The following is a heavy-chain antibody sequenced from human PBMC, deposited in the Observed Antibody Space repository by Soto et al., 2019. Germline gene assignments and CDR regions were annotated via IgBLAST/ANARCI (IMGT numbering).Heavy chain of an antibody. CDR2: INHSGST. D-gene: IGHD6-6*01. CDR1: GGSFSGYY. V-gene: IGHV4-34*01. Sequence: PSETLSLTCAVYGGSFSGYYWSWIRQPPGKGLEWIGEINHSGSTNYNPSLKSRVTISVDTSKNQFSLKLSSVTAGDTAVYYCARGAAQKLYSFDYWGQGTLVTVSS. J-gene: IGHJ4*02. CDR3: ARGAAQKLYSFDY.